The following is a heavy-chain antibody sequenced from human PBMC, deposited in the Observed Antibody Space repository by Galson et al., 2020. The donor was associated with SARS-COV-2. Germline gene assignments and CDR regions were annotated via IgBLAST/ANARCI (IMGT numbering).Heavy chain of an antibody. CDR1: GFTFSNYD. CDR3: VRENWDCSVDNCPYYYAMDV. CDR2: IGTQSDT. Sequence: GGSLRLSCAASGFTFSNYDMYWVRQSTGKGLEWVSGIGTQSDTYYADSVKGRFTISRDNAKNSVYLQMNSLRAGDTAMYYCVRENWDCSVDNCPYYYAMDVWGQGTTVTVSS. V-gene: IGHV3-13*01. D-gene: IGHD1-7*01. J-gene: IGHJ6*02.